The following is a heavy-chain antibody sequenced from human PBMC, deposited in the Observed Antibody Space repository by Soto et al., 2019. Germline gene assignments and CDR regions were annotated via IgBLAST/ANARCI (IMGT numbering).Heavy chain of an antibody. CDR1: GGTFSSYA. V-gene: IGHV1-69*13. J-gene: IGHJ4*02. CDR3: ARGYCSGGSCYRPFDY. CDR2: IIPIFGKA. D-gene: IGHD2-15*01. Sequence: SVKVSGKASGGTFSSYAISWVRQAPGQGLEWMGGIIPIFGKANYAQKFQGRVTITADESTSTAYMELSSLRSEDTAVYYCARGYCSGGSCYRPFDYWGQGTLVTVSS.